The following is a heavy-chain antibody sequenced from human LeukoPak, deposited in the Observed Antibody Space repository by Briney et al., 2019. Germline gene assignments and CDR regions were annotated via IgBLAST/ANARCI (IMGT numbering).Heavy chain of an antibody. Sequence: PSETLSLTCTVSGGSISSGGYYWSWIRQHPGKGLECIGYIYYSGSTYYNPSLKSRVTISVDTSKNQFSLKLSSVTAADTAVYYCARACYDSSGYYPDYWGQGTLVTVSS. CDR3: ARACYDSSGYYPDY. D-gene: IGHD3-22*01. CDR1: GGSISSGGYY. V-gene: IGHV4-31*03. J-gene: IGHJ4*02. CDR2: IYYSGST.